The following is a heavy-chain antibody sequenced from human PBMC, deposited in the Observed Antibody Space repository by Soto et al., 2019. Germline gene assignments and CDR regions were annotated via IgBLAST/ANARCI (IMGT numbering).Heavy chain of an antibody. CDR3: ARGEVYCSGGSCYRHFDY. D-gene: IGHD2-15*01. J-gene: IGHJ4*02. V-gene: IGHV1-24*01. CDR2: FDPEDGET. Sequence: ASVKVSCKVSGYTLTELSMHWVRQAPGKGLEWMGGFDPEDGETIYAQKFQGRVTMTVDTSTDTAYMELSSLRSEDTAVYYCARGEVYCSGGSCYRHFDYWGQGTLVTVSS. CDR1: GYTLTELS.